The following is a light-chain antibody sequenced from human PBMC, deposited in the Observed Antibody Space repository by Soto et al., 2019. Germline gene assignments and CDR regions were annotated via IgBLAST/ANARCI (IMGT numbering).Light chain of an antibody. V-gene: IGLV1-47*02. CDR2: SNS. CDR3: ASWDDSLSGPV. J-gene: IGLJ3*02. CDR1: SSSIESND. Sequence: QAVLTQPPSVSETPGQRVTISCSGGSSSIESNDVYWYQQLPGTAPKLLIYSNSQRPSGVPDRFSGSKSGTSASLAISGLRSEDEADYHCASWDDSLSGPVFGGGTKLTVL.